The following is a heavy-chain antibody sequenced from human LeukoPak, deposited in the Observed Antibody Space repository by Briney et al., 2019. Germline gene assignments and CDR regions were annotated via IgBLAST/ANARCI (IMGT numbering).Heavy chain of an antibody. Sequence: ASVKVSCKASGYTFTGYYIHWVRQTPGQGFEWMGWINPNSGGTNYAQKLQGRVTMTRDTSISTAYMELSRLRSDDTAVYYCARERLSPGKGFDYWGQGTLVTVSS. V-gene: IGHV1-2*02. CDR3: ARERLSPGKGFDY. J-gene: IGHJ4*02. D-gene: IGHD4-23*01. CDR1: GYTFTGYY. CDR2: INPNSGGT.